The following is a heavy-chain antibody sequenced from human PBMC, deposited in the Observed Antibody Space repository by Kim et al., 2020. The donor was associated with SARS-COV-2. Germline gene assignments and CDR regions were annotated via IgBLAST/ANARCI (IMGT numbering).Heavy chain of an antibody. J-gene: IGHJ6*02. V-gene: IGHV5-51*01. CDR2: IYPGDSDT. Sequence: GESLKISCKGSGYSFTSYWIDWVRQMPGKCLEWMGIIYPGDSDTRYSPSFQGQVTISADKSINTAYLQWSSLKASDTAMYYCARQPLSGWGYCGMDVWGQGTTVTGSS. CDR3: ARQPLSGWGYCGMDV. D-gene: IGHD6-19*01. CDR1: GYSFTSYW.